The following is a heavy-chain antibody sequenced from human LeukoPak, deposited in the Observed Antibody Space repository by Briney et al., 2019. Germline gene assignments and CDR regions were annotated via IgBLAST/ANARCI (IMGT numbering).Heavy chain of an antibody. J-gene: IGHJ4*02. CDR2: INHSGST. D-gene: IGHD5-18*01. CDR1: GGTFSGYY. CDR3: ARLGYSYGYQFDY. Sequence: PSETLSLTCAVYGGTFSGYYWSWIRQPPGKGLEWIGEINHSGSTNYNPSLKSRVTISVDTSKNQFSLKLSSVTAADTAVYYCARLGYSYGYQFDYWGQGTLVTVSS. V-gene: IGHV4-34*01.